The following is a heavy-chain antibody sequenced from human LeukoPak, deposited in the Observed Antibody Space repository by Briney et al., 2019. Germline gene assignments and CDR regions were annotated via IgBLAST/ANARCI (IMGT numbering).Heavy chain of an antibody. J-gene: IGHJ4*02. Sequence: GGSLRLSCSASGFTFSSYAMHWVRQAPGKGLEYLSAINNNGGSTYYADFVKGRFTIARDNSKNTLYLQMSSLRTEDTAVYYCVKRTDCSATSCYAPWFDYWGQGTLVTVSS. CDR2: INNNGGST. V-gene: IGHV3-64D*06. D-gene: IGHD2-2*01. CDR1: GFTFSSYA. CDR3: VKRTDCSATSCYAPWFDY.